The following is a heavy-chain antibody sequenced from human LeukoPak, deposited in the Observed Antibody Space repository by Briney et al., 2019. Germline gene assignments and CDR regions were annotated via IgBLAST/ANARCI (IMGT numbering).Heavy chain of an antibody. CDR2: IYISGTT. Sequence: KTSETLSLTCSVSGVSISSYYWSWVRPTAGKGLEWIGRIYISGTTNYNPSLNSRVTMSIDTSKNQFSLKLTSVTAADTGVYYCARTGGYAYHIDHWGQGTQVTVSS. CDR3: ARTGGYAYHIDH. CDR1: GVSISSYY. V-gene: IGHV4-4*07. D-gene: IGHD5-12*01. J-gene: IGHJ4*02.